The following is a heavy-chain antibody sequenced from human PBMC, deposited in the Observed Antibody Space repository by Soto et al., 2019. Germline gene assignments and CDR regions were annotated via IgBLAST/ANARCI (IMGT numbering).Heavy chain of an antibody. V-gene: IGHV1-69*02. D-gene: IGHD2-15*01. J-gene: IGHJ4*02. CDR2: IIPMLGMS. CDR3: ATDDAAASPHFAN. CDR1: GDTFNFYT. Sequence: QVQLVQSGAEVKTPGSSVKVSCTASGDTFNFYTLSWVRQAPGQGLEWMGRIIPMLGMSNNAQKFQGRVTTIADNSKRTVYIVLSGVRAEDTALDYCATDDAAASPHFANWGPGTLVTVSS.